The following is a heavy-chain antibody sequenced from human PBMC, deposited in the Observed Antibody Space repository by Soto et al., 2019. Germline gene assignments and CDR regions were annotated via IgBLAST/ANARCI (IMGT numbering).Heavy chain of an antibody. D-gene: IGHD6-19*01. V-gene: IGHV3-30-3*01. Sequence: GGSLRLSCAASGFTFSSYAMHWVRQAPGKGLEWVAVISYDGSNKYYADSVKGRFTISRDNSKNTLYLQMNSLRAEDTAVYYCARDRVWYSSGWTFDYWGQGTLVTVSS. CDR2: ISYDGSNK. J-gene: IGHJ4*02. CDR1: GFTFSSYA. CDR3: ARDRVWYSSGWTFDY.